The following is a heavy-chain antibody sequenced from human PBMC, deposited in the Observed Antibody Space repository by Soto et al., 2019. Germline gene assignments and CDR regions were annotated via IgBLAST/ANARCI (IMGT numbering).Heavy chain of an antibody. J-gene: IGHJ4*01. D-gene: IGHD1-26*01. V-gene: IGHV5-51*01. CDR2: IYLSDSDT. Sequence: ESLKISCKGSGFSFTSYWIAWVRQMPGKGLEWVGIIYLSDSDTRYSPSFQGRVTISADQSISTAYLQWSSLKPSDTAIFYCARHRADLLRGFDYWGQGTPVTVSS. CDR3: ARHRADLLRGFDY. CDR1: GFSFTSYW.